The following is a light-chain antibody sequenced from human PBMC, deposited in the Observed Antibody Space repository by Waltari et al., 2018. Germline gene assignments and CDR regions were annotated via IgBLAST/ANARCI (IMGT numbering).Light chain of an antibody. CDR1: SSNIGNNY. Sequence: QSVLTQPPSVSAAPGQKVTISFSGSSSNIGNNYVSWYQQLPATAPKLFIYENNKRPSGIPDRFSGSKSGTSATLGITGLQTGDEADYYCGTWDSSLSAGVFGGGTKLTVL. CDR2: ENN. J-gene: IGLJ3*02. V-gene: IGLV1-51*02. CDR3: GTWDSSLSAGV.